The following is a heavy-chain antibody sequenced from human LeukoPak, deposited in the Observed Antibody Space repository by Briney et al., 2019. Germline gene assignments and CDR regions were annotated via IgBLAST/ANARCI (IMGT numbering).Heavy chain of an antibody. CDR1: GFTFSSYR. J-gene: IGHJ6*04. V-gene: IGHV3-7*01. Sequence: GGSLRLSCAASGFTFSSYRMTWVRQAPGEEVEWVANIKQDGSEKYYVASVKGRFSISRDNAKNLLYLQMNSLRVEDTAVYYCARTLWFGEDVWGKGTTITVSS. CDR2: IKQDGSEK. D-gene: IGHD3-10*01. CDR3: ARTLWFGEDV.